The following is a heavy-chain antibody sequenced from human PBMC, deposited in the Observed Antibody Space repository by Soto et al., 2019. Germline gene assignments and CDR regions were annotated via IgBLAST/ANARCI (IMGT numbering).Heavy chain of an antibody. V-gene: IGHV3-20*01. CDR3: ARGLGYCSGGSCYFDY. D-gene: IGHD2-15*01. CDR2: INWNGGST. Sequence: PGGSLRLSCAASGFTFDDYGMSWVRQAPGKGLEWVSGINWNGGSTGYADSVKGRFTISRDNAKNSLYLQMNSLRAEDTALYHCARGLGYCSGGSCYFDYWGQGTLVTVSS. J-gene: IGHJ4*02. CDR1: GFTFDDYG.